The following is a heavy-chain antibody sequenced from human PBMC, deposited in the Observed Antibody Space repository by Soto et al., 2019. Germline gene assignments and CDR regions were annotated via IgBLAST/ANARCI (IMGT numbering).Heavy chain of an antibody. CDR1: GYTFTSYG. V-gene: IGHV1-18*01. J-gene: IGHJ5*02. D-gene: IGHD1-26*01. CDR2: ISAYNGNT. Sequence: ASVKVSCKASGYTFTSYGISWVRQAPGQGLEWMGWISAYNGNTNYAQKLQGRVTMTTDTSTSTAYMELRSLRSDDTAVYYCAREYSGSYNNWFDPWGQGTLVTVSS. CDR3: AREYSGSYNNWFDP.